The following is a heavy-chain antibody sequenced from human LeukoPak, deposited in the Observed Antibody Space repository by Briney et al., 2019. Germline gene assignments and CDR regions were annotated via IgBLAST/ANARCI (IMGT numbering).Heavy chain of an antibody. J-gene: IGHJ4*02. CDR2: IKGDDSER. CDR3: VRSSFAGYDY. V-gene: IGHV3-7*01. Sequence: AGSLRLSCAASGFTLSSYWMTWVRQAPGKGLEWVANIKGDDSERNYLDSVKGRFSIFRDNAKNSLSLQMNSLRAEDTAVHYCVRSSFAGYDYWGQGALVTVSS. D-gene: IGHD3-10*01. CDR1: GFTLSSYW.